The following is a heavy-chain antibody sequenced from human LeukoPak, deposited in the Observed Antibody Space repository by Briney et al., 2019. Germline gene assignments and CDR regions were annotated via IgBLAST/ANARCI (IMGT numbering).Heavy chain of an antibody. Sequence: ASVTVPFKASGYTFTSYDINWVRQATGQGLEWMGWMNPNSGNTGYAQKFQGRVTMTRNTSISTAYMELSSLRSEDTAVYYCASSGSYYSGGDYWGQGTLVTVSS. V-gene: IGHV1-8*01. CDR2: MNPNSGNT. CDR1: GYTFTSYD. CDR3: ASSGSYYSGGDY. J-gene: IGHJ4*02. D-gene: IGHD1-26*01.